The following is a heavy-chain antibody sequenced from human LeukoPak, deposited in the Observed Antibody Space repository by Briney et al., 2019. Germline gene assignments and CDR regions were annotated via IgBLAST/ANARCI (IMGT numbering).Heavy chain of an antibody. D-gene: IGHD3-3*01. V-gene: IGHV4-59*01. J-gene: IGHJ3*02. CDR1: GGSITSTNY. Sequence: SETLSLTCGVSGGSITSTNYWTWVRQPPGKGLEWIGYIYYSGSTNYNPSLKSRVTISVDTSKNQFSLKLSSVTAADTAVFYCARVASGYDVFDIWGQGTMVTVSS. CDR3: ARVASGYDVFDI. CDR2: IYYSGST.